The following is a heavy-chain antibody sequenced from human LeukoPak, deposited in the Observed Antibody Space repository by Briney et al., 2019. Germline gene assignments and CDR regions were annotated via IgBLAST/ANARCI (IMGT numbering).Heavy chain of an antibody. CDR2: INPNSGGT. J-gene: IGHJ4*02. D-gene: IGHD6-19*01. CDR3: AREWYSCAYYFDY. Sequence: ASVKVSCKASGYTFTGYYMHWVRQAPGQGLEWMGRINPNSGGTNYAQKFQGRVTMTRDTSISIAYMELSRLRSDDTAVYYCAREWYSCAYYFDYWGQGTLVTVSS. CDR1: GYTFTGYY. V-gene: IGHV1-2*06.